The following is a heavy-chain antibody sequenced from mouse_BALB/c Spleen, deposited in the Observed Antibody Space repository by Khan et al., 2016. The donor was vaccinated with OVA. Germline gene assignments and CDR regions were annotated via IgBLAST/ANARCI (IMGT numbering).Heavy chain of an antibody. CDR2: ISTGGHYT. CDR1: GFTFSSYA. Sequence: EVALVESGGGLVKPGGSLKLSCSASGFTFSSYAMSWVRQTPEKRLECVATISTGGHYTFYPDSLKGRFTISRDNAENTLYLQMSSLRSEDTAMYYCARSLVDYHAMDYWGQGTSVTVSS. CDR3: ARSLVDYHAMDY. D-gene: IGHD2-2*01. V-gene: IGHV5-9-3*01. J-gene: IGHJ4*01.